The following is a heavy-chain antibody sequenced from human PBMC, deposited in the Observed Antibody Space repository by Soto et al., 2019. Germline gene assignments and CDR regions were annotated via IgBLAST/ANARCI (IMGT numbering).Heavy chain of an antibody. D-gene: IGHD4-17*01. J-gene: IGHJ4*02. CDR1: GGSISSGSNH. V-gene: IGHV4-39*01. Sequence: SETLSVTCTVSGGSISSGSNHWGWIRQPPGKGLEWIGNIYYSENTYYNPSLKSRVTISVDTSKNQFSLRLTSVTAADTAVHYCATHPPYGPLDHWGQGTLVTVSS. CDR2: IYYSENT. CDR3: ATHPPYGPLDH.